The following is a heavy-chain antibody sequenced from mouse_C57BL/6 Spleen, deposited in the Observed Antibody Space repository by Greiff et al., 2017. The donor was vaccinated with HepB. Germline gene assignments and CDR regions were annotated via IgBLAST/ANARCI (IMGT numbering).Heavy chain of an antibody. V-gene: IGHV1-72*01. D-gene: IGHD1-1*01. CDR1: GYTFTSYW. J-gene: IGHJ4*01. CDR2: IDPNSGGT. Sequence: VKLVESGAELVKPGASVKLSCKASGYTFTSYWMHWVKQRPGRGLEWIGRIDPNSGGTKYNEKFKSKATLTVDKPSSTAYMQLSSLTSEDSAVYYCARGYGSRNYAMDYWGQGTSVTVSS. CDR3: ARGYGSRNYAMDY.